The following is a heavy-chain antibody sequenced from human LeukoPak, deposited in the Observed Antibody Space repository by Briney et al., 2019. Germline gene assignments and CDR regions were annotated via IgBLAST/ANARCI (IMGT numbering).Heavy chain of an antibody. Sequence: SETLSLTCSVSGASIRSYYWSWIPQPPGKGLEWIGYIYTSGSTNHSPSLEGRVSLSMDTSKNHFSLTLSSVTDADTAVYYCARLSLLGSYWFFDLWGRGTLVTVSS. D-gene: IGHD2-8*02. CDR3: ARLSLLGSYWFFDL. V-gene: IGHV4-4*09. CDR1: GASIRSYY. CDR2: IYTSGST. J-gene: IGHJ2*01.